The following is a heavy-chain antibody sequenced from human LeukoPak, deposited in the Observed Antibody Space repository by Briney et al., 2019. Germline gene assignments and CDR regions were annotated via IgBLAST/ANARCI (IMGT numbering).Heavy chain of an antibody. Sequence: SETLSLTCTVSGGSINGYYYNWIRQPPGKGLEWMGYIYYSGSTNYNPSLKSRVTISVDKSKNQFSLKLSSVTAADTAVYYCARDLGYSSGPLGYWGQGTLVTVSS. CDR3: ARDLGYSSGPLGY. CDR1: GGSINGYY. D-gene: IGHD6-19*01. J-gene: IGHJ4*02. V-gene: IGHV4-59*12. CDR2: IYYSGST.